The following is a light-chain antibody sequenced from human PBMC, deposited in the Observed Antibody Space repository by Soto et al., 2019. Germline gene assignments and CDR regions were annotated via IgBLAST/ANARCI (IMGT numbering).Light chain of an antibody. Sequence: EIVWAQSQGTLSLSPWEIATLSCRASQSVSSYLAWYQQKPGQAPRLLIYTASTRATGIPARFSGSGSGTEFTLTISSLQSEDFAVYYCQQYSNGPRTFGQGTKVDIK. CDR1: QSVSSY. V-gene: IGKV3-15*01. J-gene: IGKJ1*01. CDR3: QQYSNGPRT. CDR2: TAS.